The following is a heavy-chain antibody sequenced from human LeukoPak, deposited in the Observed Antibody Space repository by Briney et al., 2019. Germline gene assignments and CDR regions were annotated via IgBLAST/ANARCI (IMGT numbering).Heavy chain of an antibody. CDR1: GFTFSDYY. CDR3: ARGRIDGVLRYFDWLSYFDY. Sequence: PGGSLRLSCAASGFTFSDYYMSWIRQAPGKGLEWVSYISSSGSTIYYADSVKGRFTISRDNAKNSLYLQMNSLRAEDTAVYYCARGRIDGVLRYFDWLSYFDYWGQGTLVTVSS. J-gene: IGHJ4*02. D-gene: IGHD3-9*01. V-gene: IGHV3-11*01. CDR2: ISSSGSTI.